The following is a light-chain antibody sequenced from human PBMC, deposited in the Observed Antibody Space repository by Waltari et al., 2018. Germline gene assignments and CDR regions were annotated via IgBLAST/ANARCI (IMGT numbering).Light chain of an antibody. Sequence: QSALTQPASVSGSPGQSIPISCTGTSSDVGSYNLVSWYQQHPGKAPKLMIYEGSKRPSGVSNRFSGSKSGNTASLTISGLQAEDEADYYCCSYAGSSLVFGGGTKLTVL. J-gene: IGLJ3*02. CDR2: EGS. V-gene: IGLV2-23*01. CDR1: SSDVGSYNL. CDR3: CSYAGSSLV.